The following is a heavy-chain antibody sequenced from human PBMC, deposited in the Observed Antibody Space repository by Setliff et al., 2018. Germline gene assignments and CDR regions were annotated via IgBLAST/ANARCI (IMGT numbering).Heavy chain of an antibody. D-gene: IGHD3-10*01. V-gene: IGHV3-23*01. Sequence: PGGSLRLSCAASGLTFRTYAMSWVRQAPGKGLEWVSSTTGSGGDRDYADSVKGRFTISRDNPKNTLYLQMNSLRAEDTAVYYCVTSTIIIYYFDFWGQGTPVTVSS. CDR3: VTSTIIIYYFDF. CDR1: GLTFRTYA. J-gene: IGHJ4*02. CDR2: TTGSGGDR.